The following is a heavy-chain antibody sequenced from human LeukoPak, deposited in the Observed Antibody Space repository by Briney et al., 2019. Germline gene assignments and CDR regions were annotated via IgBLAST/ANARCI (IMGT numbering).Heavy chain of an antibody. CDR1: GGSISSGGYS. V-gene: IGHV4-31*03. CDR3: ARSIRWAKFDP. J-gene: IGHJ5*02. D-gene: IGHD4-23*01. Sequence: SQTLSLTCTVPGGSISSGGYSWSWIRQHPGKGLEWIGYIYYSGSAYYNPSLKSRVTISVDTSKNQFSLKLSSVTAADTAVYYCARSIRWAKFDPWGQGTLVTVSS. CDR2: IYYSGSA.